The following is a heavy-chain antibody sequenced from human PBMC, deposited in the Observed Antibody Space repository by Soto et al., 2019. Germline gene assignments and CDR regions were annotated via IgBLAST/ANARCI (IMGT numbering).Heavy chain of an antibody. V-gene: IGHV1-18*01. J-gene: IGHJ6*03. D-gene: IGHD2-2*01. CDR1: GYTFTSYG. CDR3: ARAGDIVVVPAAMLYYYYYMDV. CDR2: ISAYNGNT. Sequence: QVQLVQSGAEVKKPGASVKVSCKASGYTFTSYGISWVRQAPGQGLERMGWISAYNGNTNYAQKLQGRVTMTTDTSTSTAYMELRSLRSDDTAVYYCARAGDIVVVPAAMLYYYYYMDVWGKGTTVTVSS.